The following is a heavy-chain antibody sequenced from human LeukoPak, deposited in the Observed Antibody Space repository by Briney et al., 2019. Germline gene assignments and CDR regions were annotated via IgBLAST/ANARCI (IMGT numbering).Heavy chain of an antibody. CDR3: AKTEAPAAIRAGSDY. CDR2: ISGSGSAT. V-gene: IGHV3-23*01. CDR1: GFTFSNYG. Sequence: SGGSLRLSCAASGFTFSNYGMSWVRQAPGKGLEWVSTISGSGSATYNAGSVKGRFTTSRDNSNNTLYLQMNSLRAEDKAVYYCAKTEAPAAIRAGSDYWGQGTLVTVSS. J-gene: IGHJ4*02. D-gene: IGHD2-2*02.